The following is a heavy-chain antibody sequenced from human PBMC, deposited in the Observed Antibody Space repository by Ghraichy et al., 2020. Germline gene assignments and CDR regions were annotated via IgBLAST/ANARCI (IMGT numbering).Heavy chain of an antibody. CDR2: ISSSSSYI. V-gene: IGHV3-21*01. Sequence: GGSLRLSCAASGFTFSSYSMNWVRQAPGKGLEWVSSISSSSSYIYYADSVKGRFTISRDNAKNSLYLQMNSLRAEDTAVYYCAREGDLDYYDSSGYSLWWWFDPWGQGTLVTVSS. CDR3: AREGDLDYYDSSGYSLWWWFDP. CDR1: GFTFSSYS. J-gene: IGHJ5*02. D-gene: IGHD3-22*01.